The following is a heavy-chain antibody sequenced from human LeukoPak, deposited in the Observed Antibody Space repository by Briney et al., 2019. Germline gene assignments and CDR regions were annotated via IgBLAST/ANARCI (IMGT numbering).Heavy chain of an antibody. CDR2: INHSGST. J-gene: IGHJ4*02. V-gene: IGHV4-34*01. D-gene: IGHD3-10*01. CDR3: ARAVLRGGKKYYFDY. Sequence: PSETLSFTCAVYGGSFSGYYWSWIRQPPGKGLEWIGEINHSGSTNYNPSLKSRVTISVDTSKNQFSLKLSSVTAADTAVYYCARAVLRGGKKYYFDYWGQGTLVTVSS. CDR1: GGSFSGYY.